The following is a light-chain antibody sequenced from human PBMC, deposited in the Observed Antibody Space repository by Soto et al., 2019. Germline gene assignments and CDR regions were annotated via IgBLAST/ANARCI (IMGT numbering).Light chain of an antibody. CDR1: QRINSN. CDR2: RAS. J-gene: IGKJ1*01. V-gene: IGKV3-20*01. CDR3: QHYGSSPRT. Sequence: EMAMTQSPATLSVSPGERATLSCRARQRINSNLAWYQQRPGQAPRLLINRASNRATGIPDRFTGSGSGTDFTLTINRLEPADFAVYYCQHYGSSPRTFGQGTKVDI.